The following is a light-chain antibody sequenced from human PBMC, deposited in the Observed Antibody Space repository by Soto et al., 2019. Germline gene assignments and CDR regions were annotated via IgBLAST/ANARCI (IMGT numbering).Light chain of an antibody. V-gene: IGKV3-20*01. J-gene: IGKJ2*01. CDR3: QRDS. Sequence: EIVLTQSPGTLSLSPGERATLSCKTSQIISTQSLAWYQHRPGQAPRLLIYHTSIRATGIPDRFSGSGSGTDLTLTINRLEPEEFAVYYCQRDSFGQGTRLDIK. CDR1: QIISTQS. CDR2: HTS.